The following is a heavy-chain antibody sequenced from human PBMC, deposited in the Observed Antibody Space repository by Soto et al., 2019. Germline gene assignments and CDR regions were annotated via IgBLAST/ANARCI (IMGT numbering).Heavy chain of an antibody. Sequence: KPXETLSLTCPVSGASASTGTYFWNWIRQPPGKGLEWIGYIYYIGTTNYNPSLKSRVSISVDRSRNQFSLNLSSVTAADTAVYFCEGQEHCVNGICYFDYWGQGALVTVYS. CDR3: EGQEHCVNGICYFDY. CDR1: GASASTGTYF. V-gene: IGHV4-61*01. CDR2: IYYIGTT. D-gene: IGHD2-8*01. J-gene: IGHJ4*02.